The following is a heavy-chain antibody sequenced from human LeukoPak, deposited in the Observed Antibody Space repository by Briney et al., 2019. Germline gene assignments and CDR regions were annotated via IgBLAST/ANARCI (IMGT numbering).Heavy chain of an antibody. Sequence: PGGSLRLSCAASGFTFGDYLMHWLRQTPGQGLEWVALISPAGGRSFQADSVRGRFTLSRGNGQNSLYPQMNSLRPAGTALYYFSKDMGGSGRNWASNWFDHWGQGTLVTVSS. CDR3: SKDMGGSGRNWASNWFDH. D-gene: IGHD1-26*01. V-gene: IGHV3-43*02. CDR1: GFTFGDYL. CDR2: ISPAGGRS. J-gene: IGHJ5*02.